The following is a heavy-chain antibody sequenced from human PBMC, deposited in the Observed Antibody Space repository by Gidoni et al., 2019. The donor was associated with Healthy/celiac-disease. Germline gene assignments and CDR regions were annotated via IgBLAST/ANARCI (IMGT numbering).Heavy chain of an antibody. J-gene: IGHJ2*01. CDR2: IYPGDSDT. CDR3: ARRYGGVAGTGYWYFDL. V-gene: IGHV5-51*03. CDR1: GSSFPSYG. Sequence: EVQLVQPGAGVKTPGESLKISCKGSGSSFPSYGTGWVRQMPGKGLEWMGIIYPGDSDTRYSPSFQGQVTISADKSISTAYLQWSSLKASDTAMYYCARRYGGVAGTGYWYFDLWGRGTLVTVSS. D-gene: IGHD6-19*01.